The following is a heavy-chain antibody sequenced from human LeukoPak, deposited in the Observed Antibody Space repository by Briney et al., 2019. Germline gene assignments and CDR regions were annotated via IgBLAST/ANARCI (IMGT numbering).Heavy chain of an antibody. CDR3: ARLRRNSDSSGYYYYYDY. J-gene: IGHJ4*02. CDR2: IYTSGST. CDR1: GGSISSGSYY. Sequence: SETLSLTCTVSGGSISSGSYYWSWIRQPAGKGLEWIGRIYTSGSTNYNPSLKSRVTISVDTSKNQFSLKLSSVTAADTAVYYCARLRRNSDSSGYYYYYDYWGQGTLVTVSS. D-gene: IGHD3-22*01. V-gene: IGHV4-61*02.